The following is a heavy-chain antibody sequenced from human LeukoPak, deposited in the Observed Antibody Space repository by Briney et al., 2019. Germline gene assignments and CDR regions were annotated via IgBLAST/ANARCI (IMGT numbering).Heavy chain of an antibody. V-gene: IGHV4-4*07. D-gene: IGHD2/OR15-2a*01. J-gene: IGHJ3*02. CDR3: ARDYFRKGNAFDI. CDR2: IYPSGGT. Sequence: SETLSLTCKVSGGSISGYYWAWSRQPAGKGLGWVGRIYPSGGTNYNPSLKSRVPMPIDTSKNQSSLNLSSVTAADTAVYYCARDYFRKGNAFDIWGQGTVVTVSS. CDR1: GGSISGYY.